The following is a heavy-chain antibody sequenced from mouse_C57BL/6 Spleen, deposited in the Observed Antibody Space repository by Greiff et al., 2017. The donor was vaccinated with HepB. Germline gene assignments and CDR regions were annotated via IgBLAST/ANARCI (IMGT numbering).Heavy chain of an antibody. D-gene: IGHD2-4*01. CDR3: TSPYDYDGAWFAY. CDR2: IDPEDGDT. V-gene: IGHV14-1*01. Sequence: VQLKQSGAELVRPGASVKLSCTASGFNIKDYYMHWVKQRPEQGLEWIGRIDPEDGDTEYAPKFQGKATMTADTSSNTAYLQLSSLTSEDTAVYYCTSPYDYDGAWFAYWGQGTLVTVSA. CDR1: GFNIKDYY. J-gene: IGHJ3*01.